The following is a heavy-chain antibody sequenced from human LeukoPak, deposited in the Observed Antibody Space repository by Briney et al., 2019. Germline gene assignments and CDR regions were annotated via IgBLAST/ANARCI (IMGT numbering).Heavy chain of an antibody. J-gene: IGHJ3*02. CDR1: GGSISSYY. CDR2: IHTSGST. CDR3: AREILLLSQDAFDI. D-gene: IGHD2-15*01. V-gene: IGHV4-4*07. Sequence: PSETLSLTCTVSGGSISSYYWSWIRQPAGKGLEWIGRIHTSGSTNYNPSLKSRVTMSVDTSKNQFSLKLSSVTAADTAVYYCAREILLLSQDAFDIWGQGTMVTVSS.